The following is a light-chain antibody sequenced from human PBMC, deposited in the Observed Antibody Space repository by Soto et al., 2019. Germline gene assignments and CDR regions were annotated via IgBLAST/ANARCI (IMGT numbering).Light chain of an antibody. CDR1: QGIRND. CDR3: LQYYSYPQT. CDR2: DAS. Sequence: AIQMTQSPSSLSASVGDRVTITCRATQGIRNDLDWYQQKPGKAPKLLIFDASSLQGGVPSRFSGSGSGTDFTLTISSLQPEDFATYYCLQYYSYPQTFGQGTKVEIK. V-gene: IGKV1-6*01. J-gene: IGKJ1*01.